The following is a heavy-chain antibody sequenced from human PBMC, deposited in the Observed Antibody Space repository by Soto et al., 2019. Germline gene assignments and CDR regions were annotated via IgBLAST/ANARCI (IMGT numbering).Heavy chain of an antibody. CDR1: GGSFGGYY. J-gene: IGHJ4*02. V-gene: IGHV4-34*01. Sequence: SETLSLTCAVYGGSFGGYYGTWIRQPPGTGLEWIGEINHSGSTNYNPSLKSRVTISVDTSKNQFSLKLTSVTAADTAVYYCARDKITGLFDYWGQGALVTSP. CDR2: INHSGST. D-gene: IGHD2-8*02. CDR3: ARDKITGLFDY.